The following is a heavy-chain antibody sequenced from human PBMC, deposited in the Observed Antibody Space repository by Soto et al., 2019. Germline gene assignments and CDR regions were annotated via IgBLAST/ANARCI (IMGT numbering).Heavy chain of an antibody. V-gene: IGHV3-21*01. Sequence: PGGSLRLSCAASGFTFSSYSMNWVRQAPGKGLEWVSSISSSSSYIYYADSVKGRFTISRDNAKNSLYLQMNSLRAEDTAVYYCARDGFHFQPGSGMIYWGQGTLVTVSS. J-gene: IGHJ4*02. D-gene: IGHD1-1*01. CDR3: ARDGFHFQPGSGMIY. CDR1: GFTFSSYS. CDR2: ISSSSSYI.